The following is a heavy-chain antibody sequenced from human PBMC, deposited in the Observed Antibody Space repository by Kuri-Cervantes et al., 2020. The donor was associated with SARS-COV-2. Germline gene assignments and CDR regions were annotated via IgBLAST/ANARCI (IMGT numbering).Heavy chain of an antibody. CDR2: INHSGST. V-gene: IGHV4-34*01. CDR3: ARDRDDAFDI. CDR1: GGSFSGYY. J-gene: IGHJ3*02. Sequence: SETLSLTCAVYGGSFSGYYWSWIRQPPGKGLEWIGEINHSGSTNYNPSLKSRVTISVDTSKNQFSLKLSSATAADTAVYYCARDRDDAFDIWGQGTMVTVSS.